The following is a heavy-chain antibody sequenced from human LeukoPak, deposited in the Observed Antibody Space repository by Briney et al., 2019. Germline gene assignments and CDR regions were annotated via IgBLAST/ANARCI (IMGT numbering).Heavy chain of an antibody. CDR3: VRNSGELGA. V-gene: IGHV3-53*01. CDR2: IYSAGGT. D-gene: IGHD2-21*01. CDR1: GFTVSNNY. J-gene: IGHJ5*02. Sequence: PGGSLRLSCAASGFTVSNNYMSWVRRAAGKGLEWVALIYSAGGTNYADSVKGRFTISRDNSKNTLHLQMNSLRAEDTAVYYCVRNSGELGAWGQGTLVTVSS.